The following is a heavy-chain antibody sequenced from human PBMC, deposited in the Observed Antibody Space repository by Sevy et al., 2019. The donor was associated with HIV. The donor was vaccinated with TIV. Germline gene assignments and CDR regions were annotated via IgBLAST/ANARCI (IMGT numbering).Heavy chain of an antibody. CDR2: IVLGNGRT. CDR3: ARGWGPTVTNFDY. Sequence: ASVKVSCKASASIFTYYALHWVRQAPGQRLEWMGWIVLGNGRTKNSKDFQGRVTFTRDRSARIAYMGLSSLRSEDTAVYYCARGWGPTVTNFDYWGQGSLVTVSS. V-gene: IGHV1-3*01. CDR1: ASIFTYYA. D-gene: IGHD4-17*01. J-gene: IGHJ4*02.